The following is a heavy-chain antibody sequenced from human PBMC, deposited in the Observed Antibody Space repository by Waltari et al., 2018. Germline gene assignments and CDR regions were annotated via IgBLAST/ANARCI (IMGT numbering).Heavy chain of an antibody. CDR1: GFTFIYYY. CDR2: MSNSGNTI. CDR3: ARSNMVLTIFAIPNFDS. V-gene: IGHV3-11*01. Sequence: QVQLVESGGGLVPPGGSLRLSCTASGFTFIYYYMRWIRQAPGKGLEWISYMSNSGNTIYYADSVKGRFTISRDNAKNSLSLQMNSLRGEDTAVYYCARSNMVLTIFAIPNFDSWGQGTLVTVSS. J-gene: IGHJ4*02. D-gene: IGHD2-2*02.